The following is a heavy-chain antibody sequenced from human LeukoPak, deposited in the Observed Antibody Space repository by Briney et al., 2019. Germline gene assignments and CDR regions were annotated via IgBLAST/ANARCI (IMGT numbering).Heavy chain of an antibody. J-gene: IGHJ4*02. D-gene: IGHD3-3*01. CDR3: ARGTVLRFLEWLSAPDY. V-gene: IGHV3-7*01. Sequence: GGSLRLSCAASGFTLSSHWMTWVRQAPGKGLEWVANINQDGSAKYFVDSVKGRFTISRDNAKNSMYLQMNSLRAEDTAVYYCARGTVLRFLEWLSAPDYWGQGTLVTVSS. CDR1: GFTLSSHW. CDR2: INQDGSAK.